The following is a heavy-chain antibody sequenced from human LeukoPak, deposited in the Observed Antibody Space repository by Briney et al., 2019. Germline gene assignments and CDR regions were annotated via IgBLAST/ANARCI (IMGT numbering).Heavy chain of an antibody. V-gene: IGHV1-18*01. CDR3: ARDLRTTGTTYNWFDP. CDR2: ISAYNGNT. Sequence: GASVKVSCMASGYTFTSYGISWVRQAPGQGLEWMGWISAYNGNTNYAQKLQGRVTMTTDTSTSTAYMELRSLRYDNTAVYYCARDLRTTGTTYNWFDPWGQGTLVTVSS. J-gene: IGHJ5*02. CDR1: GYTFTSYG. D-gene: IGHD1-7*01.